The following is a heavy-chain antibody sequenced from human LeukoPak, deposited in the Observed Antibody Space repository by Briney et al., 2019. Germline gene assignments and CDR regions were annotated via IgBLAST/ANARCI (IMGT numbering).Heavy chain of an antibody. CDR1: GFTFSNAW. CDR3: ARMRSGYYSYYYGMDV. Sequence: GSLRLSCAASGFTFSNAWMSWIRQPPGKGLEWIGEINHSGSTNYNPSLKSRVTISVDTSKNQFSLKLSSVTAADTAVYYCARMRSGYYSYYYGMDVWGQGTTVTVSS. J-gene: IGHJ6*02. V-gene: IGHV4-34*01. CDR2: INHSGST. D-gene: IGHD3-22*01.